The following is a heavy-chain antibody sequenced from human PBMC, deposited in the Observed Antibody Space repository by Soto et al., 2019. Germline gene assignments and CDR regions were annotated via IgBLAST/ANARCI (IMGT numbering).Heavy chain of an antibody. Sequence: GASLKLSCQGSGYSFTSHWIGWVRQTPGRGLEWMGIIYPGDSDTRYSPCFQGQVTISADQSITTAYLLWSSLKAADNAIYYCARQVGDGYSYGYGYWGQGTLVTVSS. CDR1: GYSFTSHW. J-gene: IGHJ4*02. CDR3: ARQVGDGYSYGYGY. D-gene: IGHD5-18*01. CDR2: IYPGDSDT. V-gene: IGHV5-51*01.